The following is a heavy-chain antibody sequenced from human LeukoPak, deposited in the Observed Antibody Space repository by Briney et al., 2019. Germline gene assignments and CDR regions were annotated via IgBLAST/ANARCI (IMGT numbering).Heavy chain of an antibody. CDR2: IYYSGST. J-gene: IGHJ3*02. CDR1: GGSISSYY. V-gene: IGHV4-59*01. CDR3: ARELVREGAFDI. Sequence: SETLSLTCTVSGGSISSYYWSWIRQPPGKGLEWIEYIYYSGSTNYNPSLKSRVTISVDTSKNQFSLKLSSVTAADTAVYYCARELVREGAFDIWGQGTMVTVSS. D-gene: IGHD6-13*01.